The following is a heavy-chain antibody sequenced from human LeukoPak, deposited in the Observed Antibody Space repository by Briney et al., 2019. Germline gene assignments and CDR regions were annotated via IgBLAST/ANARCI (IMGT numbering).Heavy chain of an antibody. J-gene: IGHJ4*02. CDR1: GFTFEGYG. D-gene: IGHD6-19*01. V-gene: IGHV3-20*04. CDR2: INWNGGST. CDR3: ARGGYSSGWAHAFDY. Sequence: GGSLRLSCAASGFTFEGYGMSWVRQGPGKGLEWVSGINWNGGSTGYADSVKGRFTISRDNAKNSLYLQVNSLRAEDTALYYCARGGYSSGWAHAFDYWGQGTLVTVSS.